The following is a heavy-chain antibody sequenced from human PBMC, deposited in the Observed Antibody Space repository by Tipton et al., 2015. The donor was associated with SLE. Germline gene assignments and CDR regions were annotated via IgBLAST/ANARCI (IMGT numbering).Heavy chain of an antibody. V-gene: IGHV4-59*12. Sequence: TLSLTCTVSGGSISSYYWSWIRQPPGKGLEWIGYVYDIEFTNYNPSLKSRVTISLDTSKNQFSLKLNSVTAADTAVYYCARDVEDLRSSPPAHGFDIWGQGTMVTVSS. CDR1: GGSISSYY. D-gene: IGHD4-17*01. CDR3: ARDVEDLRSSPPAHGFDI. CDR2: VYDIEFT. J-gene: IGHJ3*02.